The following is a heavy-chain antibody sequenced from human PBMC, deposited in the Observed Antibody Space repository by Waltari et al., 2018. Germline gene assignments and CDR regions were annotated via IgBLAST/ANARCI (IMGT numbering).Heavy chain of an antibody. J-gene: IGHJ5*02. D-gene: IGHD1-20*01. Sequence: EVQLLESGGELVQAGGSLRLSCGISGFTFHSHAINWVRRAPGTGLRWVAAISFSNATFHADSAKGRFTISRDTSKDTVYLQMNSLRADDTAVYYCAKPFYSWDDPLVSWGQGTPVTVSS. CDR3: AKPFYSWDDPLVS. V-gene: IGHV3-23*01. CDR1: GFTFHSHA. CDR2: ISFSNAT.